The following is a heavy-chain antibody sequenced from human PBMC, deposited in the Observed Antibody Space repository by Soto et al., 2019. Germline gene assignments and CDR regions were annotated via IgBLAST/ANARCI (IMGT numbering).Heavy chain of an antibody. CDR1: GGSISSGGYY. CDR2: IYYSGST. Sequence: QVQLQESGPGLVKPSQTLSLTCTVSGGSISSGGYYWSWIRQHPGKGLEWIGYIYYSGSTYYNPSLKSRVTISIDTSKNQFSLKLSSVTAADTAVYYCAATAATSYYYGMDVWGQRTTVTVSS. V-gene: IGHV4-31*03. CDR3: AATAATSYYYGMDV. J-gene: IGHJ6*02. D-gene: IGHD2-15*01.